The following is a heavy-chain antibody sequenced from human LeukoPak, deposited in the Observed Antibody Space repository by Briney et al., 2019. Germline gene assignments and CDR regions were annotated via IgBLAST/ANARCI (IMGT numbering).Heavy chain of an antibody. Sequence: ASVKVSCKASGYTFTSYGISWVRQAPGQGLEWMGWISAYNGNTNYAQKLQGRVTMTTDTSTSTAYMELRSLRSDDTAVYYCARGRSSGYYSYYYYYYMDVWGKGTTVTVSS. V-gene: IGHV1-18*01. J-gene: IGHJ6*03. D-gene: IGHD3-22*01. CDR3: ARGRSSGYYSYYYYYYMDV. CDR1: GYTFTSYG. CDR2: ISAYNGNT.